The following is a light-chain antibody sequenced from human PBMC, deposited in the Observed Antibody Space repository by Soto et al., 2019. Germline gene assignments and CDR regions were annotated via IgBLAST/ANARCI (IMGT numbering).Light chain of an antibody. J-gene: IGKJ1*01. V-gene: IGKV1-39*01. CDR3: PQSYTTPWT. CDR2: AAS. CDR1: QSITSY. Sequence: DIQMTQSPSSLSASVGERVTINCRASQSITSYLNWYQQKPGKAAQLLIYAASSLQSGVPSRFSGSGSGTDFTLTISSLQPEDFATYFCPQSYTTPWTFGQGTKVEVK.